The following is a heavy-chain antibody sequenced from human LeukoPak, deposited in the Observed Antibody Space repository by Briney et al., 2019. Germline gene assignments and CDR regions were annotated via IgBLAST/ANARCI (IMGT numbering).Heavy chain of an antibody. CDR1: GDSMSDYF. CDR3: ARDNQYYYDSSGYYTRAFDI. D-gene: IGHD3-22*01. J-gene: IGHJ3*02. CDR2: AADSGST. V-gene: IGHV4-59*01. Sequence: SETLSLTCTVSGDSMSDYFRTWIRQPPGKGLEWIGYAADSGSTNYNPSLKSRVTISVDTSKNQFSLKLSSVTAADTAVYYCARDNQYYYDSSGYYTRAFDIWGQGTMVTVSS.